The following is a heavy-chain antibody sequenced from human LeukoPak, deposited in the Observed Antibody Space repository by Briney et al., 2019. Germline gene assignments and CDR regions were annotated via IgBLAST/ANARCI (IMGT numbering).Heavy chain of an antibody. CDR1: GYSFTSSY. D-gene: IGHD2-2*01. Sequence: ASVKVSCKASGYSFTSSYIHWVRQAPGQGLEWMGIIIPSGGSTSYSQKFQGRVTITRDTSASTAYMELSSLRSEDTAVYYCARVRLYCSSTSCYFYYYYGMDVWGQGTTVTVSS. CDR3: ARVRLYCSSTSCYFYYYYGMDV. V-gene: IGHV1-46*01. J-gene: IGHJ6*02. CDR2: IIPSGGST.